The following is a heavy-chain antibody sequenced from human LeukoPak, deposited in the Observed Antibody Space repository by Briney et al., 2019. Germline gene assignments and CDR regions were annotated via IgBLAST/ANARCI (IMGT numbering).Heavy chain of an antibody. Sequence: SETLSLTCTVSGGSISSYYWSWIRQPPGKGLEWIGYIYYSGSTYYNPSLKSRVTISVDTSKNQFSLKLSSVTAADTAVYYCARELDMVRGEYFDYWGQGTLVTVSS. D-gene: IGHD3-10*01. CDR1: GGSISSYY. J-gene: IGHJ4*02. CDR2: IYYSGST. CDR3: ARELDMVRGEYFDY. V-gene: IGHV4-59*01.